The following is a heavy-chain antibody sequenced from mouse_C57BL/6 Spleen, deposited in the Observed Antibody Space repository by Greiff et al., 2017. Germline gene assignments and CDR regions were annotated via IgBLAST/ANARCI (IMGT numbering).Heavy chain of an antibody. Sequence: QVHVKQSGPGLVAPSQSLSITCTVSGFSLTSYGVDWVRQPPGKGLEWLGVIWGGGSTNYNSALMSRLSISKDNSKSQVFLKMNSLQTDDTAMYYCAKQRMSNSSYYAMDYWGQGTSVTVSS. CDR3: AKQRMSNSSYYAMDY. V-gene: IGHV2-9*01. D-gene: IGHD2-5*01. J-gene: IGHJ4*01. CDR1: GFSLTSYG. CDR2: IWGGGST.